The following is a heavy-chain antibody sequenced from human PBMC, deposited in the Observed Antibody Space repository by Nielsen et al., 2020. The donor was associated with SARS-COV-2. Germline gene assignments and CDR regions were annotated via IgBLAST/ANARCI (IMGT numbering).Heavy chain of an antibody. J-gene: IGHJ4*02. CDR3: TREGTWGYGSD. Sequence: GGSLRLSCAASGFTFDDYAMHWVRQAPGKGLEWVSGISWNSGSIGYADSVKGRFTISRDNAKNSLYLQMNSLKTEDTAVYYCTREGTWGYGSDWGQGTLVTVSS. CDR2: ISWNSGSI. D-gene: IGHD5-18*01. V-gene: IGHV3-9*01. CDR1: GFTFDDYA.